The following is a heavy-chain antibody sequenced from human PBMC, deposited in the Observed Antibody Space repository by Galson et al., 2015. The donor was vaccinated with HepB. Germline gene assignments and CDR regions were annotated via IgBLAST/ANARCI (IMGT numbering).Heavy chain of an antibody. Sequence: SLRLSCAASGFTFSSYWMSWVRQAPGKGLEWVANIKQDGSEKYYVDSVKGRFTISRDNAKNSLYLQMNSLRAEDTAVYYCARDSDYYYDSSGSDDYWGQGTLVTVSS. V-gene: IGHV3-7*03. CDR2: IKQDGSEK. CDR3: ARDSDYYYDSSGSDDY. J-gene: IGHJ4*02. CDR1: GFTFSSYW. D-gene: IGHD3-22*01.